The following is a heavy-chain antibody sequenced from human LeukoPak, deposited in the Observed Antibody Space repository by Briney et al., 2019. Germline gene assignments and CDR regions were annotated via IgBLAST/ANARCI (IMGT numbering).Heavy chain of an antibody. V-gene: IGHV1-2*06. D-gene: IGHD3-10*01. CDR3: ARLLWFGELYWFDP. CDR1: GYTFTGYY. J-gene: IGHJ5*02. CDR2: INPNSGGT. Sequence: ASVKVSCKASGYTFTGYYMHWVRQAPGQGLEWMGRINPNSGGTNYAQKFQGRVTITRDTSISTAYMELSRLRSDDTAVYYCARLLWFGELYWFDPWGQGTLVTVSS.